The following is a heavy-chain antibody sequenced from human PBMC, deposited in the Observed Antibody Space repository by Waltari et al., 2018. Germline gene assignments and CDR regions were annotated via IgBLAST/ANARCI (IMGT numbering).Heavy chain of an antibody. CDR2: INWFNGNI. Sequence: QVQLVQSGAEVKKPGASVKVACKASGYTFTDYAVHWMRQAPGQGLEWVGWINWFNGNIKNSPKFEGIVTITRETSANTAYMELSRLRSEDTAVYYCARGGERSTWYSRFDPWGQGTLVSVSS. D-gene: IGHD6-13*01. CDR3: ARGGERSTWYSRFDP. CDR1: GYTFTDYA. J-gene: IGHJ5*02. V-gene: IGHV1-3*01.